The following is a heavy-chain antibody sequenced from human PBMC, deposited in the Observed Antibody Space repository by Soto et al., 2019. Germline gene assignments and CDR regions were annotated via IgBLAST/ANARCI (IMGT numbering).Heavy chain of an antibody. CDR2: ISHDGTKT. CDR3: AKDRRDGYTTCSRCYGVDV. D-gene: IGHD5-18*01. V-gene: IGHV3-30*18. Sequence: QVQLVESGGGVVQPGTSLRLACEASGFNFGAYGMHWVRQAPGKGLEWVAVISHDGTKTYYSDSGKGRFTVSRDNSKNMLYVQMVSLRPDDTAVYSCAKDRRDGYTTCSRCYGVDVWGKGTTVTVSS. CDR1: GFNFGAYG. J-gene: IGHJ6*04.